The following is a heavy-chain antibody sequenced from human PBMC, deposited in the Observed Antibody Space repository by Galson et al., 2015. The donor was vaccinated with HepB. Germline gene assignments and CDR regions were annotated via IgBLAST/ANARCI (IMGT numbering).Heavy chain of an antibody. CDR3: AKGPTYDFWSGDLDS. CDR2: LSGRGSRT. CDR1: GFTFSNYA. Sequence: SLRLSCAASGFTFSNYAMTWVRQAPGKGLEWVSGLSGRGSRTYYADSVKGRFTISRDDPKKTLYLQMDSLRAEDTAIYYCAKGPTYDFWSGDLDSWGQGTLVTVSS. V-gene: IGHV3-23*01. D-gene: IGHD3-3*01. J-gene: IGHJ4*02.